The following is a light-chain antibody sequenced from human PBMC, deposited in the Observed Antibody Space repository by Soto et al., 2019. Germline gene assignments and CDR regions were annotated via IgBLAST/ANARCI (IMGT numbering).Light chain of an antibody. CDR3: QQYDNWPPMT. J-gene: IGKJ4*01. CDR2: GAT. Sequence: VMTQSPATLSVSPGERATLSCRASQSVRTNLVWYQHKPGQAPRLLIYGATTRATGIPARFSGSGSGTEFTLTISSLQSEDFAVYSCQQYDNWPPMTFGGGTKVEVK. CDR1: QSVRTN. V-gene: IGKV3-15*01.